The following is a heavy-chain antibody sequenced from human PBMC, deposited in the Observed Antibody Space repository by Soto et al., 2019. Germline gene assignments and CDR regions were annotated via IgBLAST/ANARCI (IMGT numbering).Heavy chain of an antibody. Sequence: SETLSLTFAVSGGSISSGGYSWSWIRQPPGKGLEWIGYIYHSGSTYYNPSLKSRVTISVYRSKNQFSLKLSSVTAADTAVYYCARERGYGFFDYGGQGTLVTVSS. CDR1: GGSISSGGYS. CDR2: IYHSGST. D-gene: IGHD4-17*01. V-gene: IGHV4-30-2*01. J-gene: IGHJ4*02. CDR3: ARERGYGFFDY.